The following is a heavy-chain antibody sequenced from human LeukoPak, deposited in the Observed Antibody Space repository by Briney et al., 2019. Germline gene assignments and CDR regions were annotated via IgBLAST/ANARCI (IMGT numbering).Heavy chain of an antibody. J-gene: IGHJ4*02. CDR3: VRSVPGAWGFDY. Sequence: SETLSLTCTVSGGSISSYYWSWIRQPPGKGLEWIGYISYSGSTNYSPSLKSRVTISVDTSKNQFSLKLSSVTAADTAVYYCVRSVPGAWGFDYWGQGILVTVSS. D-gene: IGHD7-27*01. V-gene: IGHV4-59*01. CDR2: ISYSGST. CDR1: GGSISSYY.